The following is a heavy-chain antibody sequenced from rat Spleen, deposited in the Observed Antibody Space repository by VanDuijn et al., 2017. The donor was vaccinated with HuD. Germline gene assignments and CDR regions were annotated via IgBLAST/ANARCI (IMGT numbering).Heavy chain of an antibody. Sequence: EVQLVESGGGLVQPGRSLKLSCAASGFTFSDYYMAWVRQAPKKGLEWVATISYDGSSTYYRDSVKGRFTISRDNAKSTLYLQMDSLRSEDTATYYCARHWGYWGQGVMVTVSS. V-gene: IGHV5-7*01. CDR2: ISYDGSST. J-gene: IGHJ2*01. D-gene: IGHD4-6*01. CDR3: ARHWGY. CDR1: GFTFSDYY.